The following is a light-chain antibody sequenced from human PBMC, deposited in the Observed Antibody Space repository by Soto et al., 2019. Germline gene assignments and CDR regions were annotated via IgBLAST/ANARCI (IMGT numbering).Light chain of an antibody. J-gene: IGKJ3*01. CDR2: DAS. CDR3: QHRINWPLT. Sequence: IVLTQSPATLSLSPGERATLSCRASQSIINYLAWYQQKPGQAPRLLIYDASNRATGIPARFSGSGSGTDFTLTISSLDPDDFAIYYCQHRINWPLTFGPGTKVDIK. CDR1: QSIINY. V-gene: IGKV3-11*01.